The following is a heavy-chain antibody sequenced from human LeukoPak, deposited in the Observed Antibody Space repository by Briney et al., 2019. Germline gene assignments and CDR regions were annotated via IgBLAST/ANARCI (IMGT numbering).Heavy chain of an antibody. J-gene: IGHJ6*02. CDR3: ARDLSSSFDWFPDGHYGMDV. CDR1: GYIFTGNY. Sequence: ASVKVSCKASGYIFTGNYMHWVRQAPGQGLEWMGWINPNGGGINYAQKFQGRVTMTRDTSISTAYMELSWLRSDDTAVYYCARDLSSSFDWFPDGHYGMDVWGQGTTVTVSS. V-gene: IGHV1-2*02. CDR2: INPNGGGI. D-gene: IGHD3-9*01.